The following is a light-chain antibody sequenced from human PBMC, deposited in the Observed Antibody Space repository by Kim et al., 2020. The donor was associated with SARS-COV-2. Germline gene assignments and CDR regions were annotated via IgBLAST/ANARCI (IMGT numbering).Light chain of an antibody. Sequence: QSVTIPGTGTSSDVGGYNYVSLYQQHPGKAPKLMIYDVSKRPSGVPDRFSGSKSGNTASLTISGLQAEYEADYYCCSYAGSYTLVVFGGGTQLTVL. J-gene: IGLJ2*01. CDR3: CSYAGSYTLVV. CDR1: SSDVGGYNY. CDR2: DVS. V-gene: IGLV2-11*01.